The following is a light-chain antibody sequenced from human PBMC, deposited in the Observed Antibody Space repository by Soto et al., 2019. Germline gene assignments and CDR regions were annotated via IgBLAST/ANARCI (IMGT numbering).Light chain of an antibody. CDR1: QSISSW. Sequence: DIQMTQSPSTLSASVGDRVTITCRASQSISSWLAWYQQKPGKAPKLLIYDASSLESGVPSRFSGSGSGTEFTLTIRSLQPYDFVTYFCQQYNSYWTFGQGTKVEIK. CDR2: DAS. CDR3: QQYNSYWT. V-gene: IGKV1-5*01. J-gene: IGKJ1*01.